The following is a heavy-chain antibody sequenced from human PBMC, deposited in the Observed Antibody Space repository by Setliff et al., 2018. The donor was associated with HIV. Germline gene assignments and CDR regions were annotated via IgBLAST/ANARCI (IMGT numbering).Heavy chain of an antibody. J-gene: IGHJ2*01. CDR3: ASAPPDIVATNDNWYFDV. CDR1: GYAFSGDY. CDR2: IIPMYGTT. D-gene: IGHD5-12*01. Sequence: SVKVSCKASGYAFSGDYIHWVRQAPGQGLEWMGGIIPMYGTTKYAKKFQGRVTLTADESTSTAYMELSGLKSEDTALYYCASAPPDIVATNDNWYFDVWGRGTLVTVS. V-gene: IGHV1-69*13.